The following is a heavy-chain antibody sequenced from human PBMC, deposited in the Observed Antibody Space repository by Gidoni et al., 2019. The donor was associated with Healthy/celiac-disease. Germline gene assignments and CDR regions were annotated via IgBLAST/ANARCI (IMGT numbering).Heavy chain of an antibody. Sequence: QVQLQQWGAGLLKPSETLSLTCAAYGGSFRGYYWSWIRQPPGKGLEWIGEINHSGSTNYNPSLKSRVTISVDTSKNQFPLKLSSVTAADTAVYYCARAVGATDYYYYYGMDVWGQGTTVTVSS. V-gene: IGHV4-34*01. CDR2: INHSGST. CDR3: ARAVGATDYYYYYGMDV. D-gene: IGHD1-26*01. J-gene: IGHJ6*02. CDR1: GGSFRGYY.